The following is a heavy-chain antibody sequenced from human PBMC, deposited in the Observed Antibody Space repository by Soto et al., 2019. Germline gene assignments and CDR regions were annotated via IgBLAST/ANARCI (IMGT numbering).Heavy chain of an antibody. CDR1: GYILSSYN. CDR3: ARTYCAADCPRRDFDY. Sequence: QVQLVQSGAEVKEPGASVKVSCKASGYILSSYNMHWVRQAPGQGLEWMGMINPSGGRTSYAQKFHARVTMPRDTSTNTVYMELSSLRSDDTAVYYCARTYCAADCPRRDFDYWGQGTLVTVSS. D-gene: IGHD2-21*02. J-gene: IGHJ4*02. V-gene: IGHV1-46*01. CDR2: INPSGGRT.